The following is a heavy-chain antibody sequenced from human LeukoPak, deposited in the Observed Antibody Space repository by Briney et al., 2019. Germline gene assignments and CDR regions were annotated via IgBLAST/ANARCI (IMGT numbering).Heavy chain of an antibody. CDR3: AREKYGVKPGIAAAFDY. V-gene: IGHV3-30*04. J-gene: IGHJ4*02. CDR1: GFTFSSYA. CDR2: ISYDGSNK. D-gene: IGHD6-13*01. Sequence: GGSLRLSCAASGFTFSSYAMHWVRQAPGKGLEWVAVISYDGSNKYYADSVKGRFTTSRDNSKNTLYLQMNSLRAEDTAVYYCAREKYGVKPGIAAAFDYWGQGTLVTVSS.